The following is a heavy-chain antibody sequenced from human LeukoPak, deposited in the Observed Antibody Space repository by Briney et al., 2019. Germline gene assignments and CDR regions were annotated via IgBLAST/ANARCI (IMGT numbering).Heavy chain of an antibody. CDR1: GGSISSGSYY. CDR3: ARHPPRDGSAFDY. V-gene: IGHV4-39*01. J-gene: IGHJ4*02. CDR2: MYYSGTT. Sequence: SETLSLTCTVSGGSISSGSYYWGWIRQPPGKGLEWIASMYYSGTTFYSPSLKSRVTTSVDTSKNQLSLKLGSVTAADTAVYYCARHPPRDGSAFDYWGQGTLVTVSS.